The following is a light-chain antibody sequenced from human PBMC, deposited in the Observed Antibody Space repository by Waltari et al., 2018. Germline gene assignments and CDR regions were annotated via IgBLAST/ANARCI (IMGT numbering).Light chain of an antibody. CDR2: KVS. J-gene: IGKJ1*01. V-gene: IGKV1-5*03. Sequence: CRANRESNTNLAWYLQKPGKPPKLLIYKVSNLVCGVPARFSGSGSGTEFTLTISTLQPDDFATYYCQEYVDDLWTFGQGTKVEIK. CDR3: QEYVDDLWT. CDR1: RESNTN.